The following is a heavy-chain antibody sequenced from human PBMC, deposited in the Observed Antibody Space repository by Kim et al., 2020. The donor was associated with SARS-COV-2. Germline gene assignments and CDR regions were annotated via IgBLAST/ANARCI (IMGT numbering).Heavy chain of an antibody. Sequence: GGSLRLSCAASGFTFSSYAMSWVRQAPGKGLEWVSAISGSGGSTYYADSVKGRFTISRDNSKNTLYLQMNSLRAEDTAVYYCAKDKDGWDYGSGRRPRYGMDVWGQGTTVTVSS. CDR3: AKDKDGWDYGSGRRPRYGMDV. CDR2: ISGSGGST. D-gene: IGHD3-10*01. CDR1: GFTFSSYA. J-gene: IGHJ6*02. V-gene: IGHV3-23*01.